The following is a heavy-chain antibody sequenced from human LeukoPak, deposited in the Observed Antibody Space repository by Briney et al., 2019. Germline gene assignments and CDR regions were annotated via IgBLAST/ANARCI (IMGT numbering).Heavy chain of an antibody. CDR3: AKVPERITMIVVARWCYFDY. CDR1: GFTFSTYA. V-gene: IGHV3-23*01. CDR2: ISGSGGSA. Sequence: GGSLRLSCAASGFTFSTYAMHWVRQAPGKGLEWVSAISGSGGSAYYADSVKGRFTISRDNSKNTLYLQMNSLRAEDTAVYYCAKVPERITMIVVARWCYFDYWGQGTLVTVSS. J-gene: IGHJ4*02. D-gene: IGHD3-22*01.